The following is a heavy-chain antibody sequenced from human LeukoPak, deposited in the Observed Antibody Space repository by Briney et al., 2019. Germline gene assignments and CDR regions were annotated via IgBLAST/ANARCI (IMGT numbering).Heavy chain of an antibody. Sequence: SETLSLTCAVYGGSFSGYHWSWIRQPPGKWLEWIGEINHSGSTNYNPSLKCRVTISVDTSKNQFSLKLSSVTAADTAVYYCARLTGGSYYYYYYYYMDVWGKGTTVTVSS. CDR1: GGSFSGYH. D-gene: IGHD3-10*01. CDR2: INHSGST. J-gene: IGHJ6*03. V-gene: IGHV4-34*01. CDR3: ARLTGGSYYYYYYYYMDV.